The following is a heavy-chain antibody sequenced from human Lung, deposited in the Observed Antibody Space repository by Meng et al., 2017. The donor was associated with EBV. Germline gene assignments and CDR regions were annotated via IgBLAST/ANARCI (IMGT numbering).Heavy chain of an antibody. Sequence: QVQPQEPGPGLAKPSQTLSLTCTVSGGSISSGNHYWSWIRQHPGKGLEYIGYIYYSGSTYYNPSLKSRVIISVDTSKNQFSLRLNSVTAADTAVYYCASLYGDSSVWYLDLWGRGTLVTVSS. CDR3: ASLYGDSSVWYLDL. CDR1: GGSISSGNHY. V-gene: IGHV4-31*03. J-gene: IGHJ2*01. CDR2: IYYSGST. D-gene: IGHD4-17*01.